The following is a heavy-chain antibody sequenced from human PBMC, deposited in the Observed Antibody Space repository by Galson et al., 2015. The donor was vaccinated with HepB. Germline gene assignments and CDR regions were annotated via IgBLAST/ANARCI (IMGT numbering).Heavy chain of an antibody. CDR3: AREGGE. D-gene: IGHD3-10*01. CDR2: ISHDGTDK. J-gene: IGHJ1*01. V-gene: IGHV3-30*04. CDR1: GFTFSTYR. Sequence: LRLSCAASGFTFSTYRLHWFRQAPGKGLEWVAVISHDGTDKYYAKSLEGRFTVSRDNSRSTLYLEMNSLRPDDTAIYYCAREGGEWGQGTLVTVSS.